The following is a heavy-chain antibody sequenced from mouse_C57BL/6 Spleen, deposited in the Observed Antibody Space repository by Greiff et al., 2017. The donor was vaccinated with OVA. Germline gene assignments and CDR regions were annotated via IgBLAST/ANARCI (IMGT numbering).Heavy chain of an antibody. V-gene: IGHV5-9-1*02. CDR2: ISSGGDYI. CDR1: GFTFSSYA. J-gene: IGHJ3*01. Sequence: EVQLVESGEGLVKPGGSLKLSCAASGFTFSSYAMSWVRQTPEKRLEWVAYISSGGDYIYYADTVKGRFTISRDNARNTLYLQMSSLKSEDTAMYYCTRDRDYYGSSYWFAYWGQGTLVTVSA. D-gene: IGHD1-1*01. CDR3: TRDRDYYGSSYWFAY.